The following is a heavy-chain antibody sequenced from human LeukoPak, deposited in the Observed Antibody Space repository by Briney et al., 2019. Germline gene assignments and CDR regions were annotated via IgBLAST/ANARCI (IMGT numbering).Heavy chain of an antibody. J-gene: IGHJ3*02. CDR1: GYTFTAYY. CDR2: IDPNSGDT. CDR3: ARAWFGELGAFDI. Sequence: ASVKVSCKASGYTFTAYYIHWVRQAPGQGLEWMGWIDPNSGDTKYVEKFQGRVTMTRDTSISTAYMELSRLRSDDTAVYYCARAWFGELGAFDIWGQGTMVTVSS. D-gene: IGHD3-10*01. V-gene: IGHV1-2*02.